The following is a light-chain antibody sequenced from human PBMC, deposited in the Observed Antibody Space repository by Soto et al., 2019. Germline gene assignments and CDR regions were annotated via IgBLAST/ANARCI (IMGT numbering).Light chain of an antibody. CDR2: GAS. CDR3: QQYNNWPLWT. Sequence: EIVMTQSPATLSVSPGERATLSCRASQSVSSNLAWYQQKPGQAPRLLIYGASTRATGIPARFSGSGSGTEFTRTISSLQSEDFAVYYCQQYNNWPLWTFGQGTKV. J-gene: IGKJ1*01. CDR1: QSVSSN. V-gene: IGKV3-15*01.